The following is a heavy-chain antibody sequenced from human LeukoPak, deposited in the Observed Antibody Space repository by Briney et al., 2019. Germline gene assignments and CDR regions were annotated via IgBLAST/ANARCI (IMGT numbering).Heavy chain of an antibody. CDR1: GFSISSGYY. CDR2: IYHSGST. J-gene: IGHJ4*02. V-gene: IGHV4-38-2*02. CDR3: ARGSAFDY. Sequence: SETLSLTRTVSGFSISSGYYWGWVRQPPGKGLEWIGSIYHSGSTYYNPSLKSRVTISVDTSKNQFSLKLSSVTAADTAVYYCARGSAFDYWGQGTLVTVSS.